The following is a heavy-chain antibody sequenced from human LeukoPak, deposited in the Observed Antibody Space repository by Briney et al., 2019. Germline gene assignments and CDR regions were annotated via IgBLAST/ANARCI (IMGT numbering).Heavy chain of an antibody. D-gene: IGHD5-18*01. J-gene: IGHJ6*03. CDR1: GGSIGSYY. CDR2: IYYSGRS. V-gene: IGHV4-59*01. CDR3: ARAGRGYNYGFVPSELDYYYYYLDV. Sequence: PSETLSLTCTVSGGSIGSYYWSWIRQPPGKGLEWIGYIYYSGRSNQNPSLKSRVTISLDTSKNQFSLKLSSVTAADTAVYYCARAGRGYNYGFVPSELDYYYYYLDVWGKGTTVTVSS.